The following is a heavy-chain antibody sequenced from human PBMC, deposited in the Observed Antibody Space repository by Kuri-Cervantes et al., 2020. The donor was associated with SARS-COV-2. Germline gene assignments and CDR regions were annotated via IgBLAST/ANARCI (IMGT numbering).Heavy chain of an antibody. D-gene: IGHD3-16*01. CDR3: ARDLGVAPDF. V-gene: IGHV3-23*01. CDR2: IKGGSGTT. J-gene: IGHJ4*02. CDR1: GFTFSSYA. Sequence: GESLKISCAASGFTFSSYAMRWVRQAPGKGLEWVSCIKGGSGTTYYAASVKGRFTVSRDNAKNTLYLLMSSLRVEDTAMYYCARDLGVAPDFWGQGTQGTVSA.